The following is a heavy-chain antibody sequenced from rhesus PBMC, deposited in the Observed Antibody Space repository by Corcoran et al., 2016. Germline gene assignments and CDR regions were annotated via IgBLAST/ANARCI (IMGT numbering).Heavy chain of an antibody. J-gene: IGHJ4*01. CDR3: ARRGYSGSWNDY. Sequence: EVQLVESGGGLAKTGGSVRLSCAASGFTFSTYWMYWVRQAPGKGLEGISAINSADSSTYYAVSVKGRFTISRENAKNTLYLQMDSLRAEDTAVYYCARRGYSGSWNDYWGQGVLVTVSS. CDR2: INSADSST. CDR1: GFTFSTYW. D-gene: IGHD6-25*01. V-gene: IGHV3-14*01.